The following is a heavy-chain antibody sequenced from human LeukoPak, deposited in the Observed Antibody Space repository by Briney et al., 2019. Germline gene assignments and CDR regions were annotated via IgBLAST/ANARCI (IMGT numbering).Heavy chain of an antibody. CDR1: GFTFSSYA. CDR2: ISYDGSNK. CDR3: AKDLVYGSGSEVVFDY. V-gene: IGHV3-30-3*01. J-gene: IGHJ4*02. D-gene: IGHD3-10*01. Sequence: GGSLRLSCAASGFTFSSYAMHWVRQAPGKGLEWVAVISYDGSNKYYADSVKGRFTISRDNSKNTLYLQMNSLRAEDTAVYYCAKDLVYGSGSEVVFDYWGQGTLVTVSS.